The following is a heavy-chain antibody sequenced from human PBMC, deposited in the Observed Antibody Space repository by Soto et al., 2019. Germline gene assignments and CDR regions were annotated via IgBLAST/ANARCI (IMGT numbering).Heavy chain of an antibody. CDR1: GFSFSSYA. CDR2: ISKDGMNK. D-gene: IGHD6-19*01. CDR3: ARDMYSSDYFVKWFEP. J-gene: IGHJ5*02. V-gene: IGHV3-30*04. Sequence: QVRQVESGGGVVQPGRSLRLSCTASGFSFSSYATYWFRQPPGKGLEWVAVISKDGMNKNYADSVKGRVTVSRDNANYSLDLQLNSPRGEDTAMYYCARDMYSSDYFVKWFEPWGHGTLVTVSS.